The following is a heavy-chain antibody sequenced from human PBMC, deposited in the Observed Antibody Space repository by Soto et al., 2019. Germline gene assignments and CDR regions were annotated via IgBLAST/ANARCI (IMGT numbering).Heavy chain of an antibody. J-gene: IGHJ6*02. CDR3: ARVLQLVKNGMDV. D-gene: IGHD6-13*01. CDR2: IYSGGST. CDR1: GFTVSSNY. V-gene: IGHV3-53*01. Sequence: GGSMIVSCASSGFTVSSNYMSWVRQAPGKGLEWVSVIYSGGSTYYADAVKGRFTISRDNSKNTLYLQMNSLRAEDTAVYYCARVLQLVKNGMDVWGQGTKVTVSS.